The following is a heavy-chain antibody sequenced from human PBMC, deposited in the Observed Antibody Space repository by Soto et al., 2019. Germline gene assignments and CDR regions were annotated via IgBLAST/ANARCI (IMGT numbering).Heavy chain of an antibody. CDR1: GFTFSSYS. V-gene: IGHV3-21*04. Sequence: GGSLRLSCAASGFTFSSYSMNWVRQAPGKGLEWVSSISSSSSYIYYADSVKGRFTISRDNAKNSLYLQMNSLRAEDTAVYYCAKPRGITMIVVVTDVLDYWGQGTLVTVSS. CDR3: AKPRGITMIVVVTDVLDY. CDR2: ISSSSSYI. J-gene: IGHJ4*02. D-gene: IGHD3-22*01.